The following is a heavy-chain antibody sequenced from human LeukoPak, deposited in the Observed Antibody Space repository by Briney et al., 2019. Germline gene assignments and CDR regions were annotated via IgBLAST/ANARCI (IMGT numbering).Heavy chain of an antibody. V-gene: IGHV4-4*07. D-gene: IGHD3-10*01. Sequence: SETLSLTCSVSGGSINSYYWGWVRQPAGKGLEWIGRIYTTGTTNYSPSFKSRLSMSLDTSKNQFSLTLTSVTAADTAVYYCGRQGYTASYYLVDYWSPGTLVTVSS. J-gene: IGHJ4*02. CDR3: GRQGYTASYYLVDY. CDR1: GGSINSYY. CDR2: IYTTGTT.